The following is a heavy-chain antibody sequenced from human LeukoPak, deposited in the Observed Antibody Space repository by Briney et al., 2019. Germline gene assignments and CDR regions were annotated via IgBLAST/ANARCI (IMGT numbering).Heavy chain of an antibody. J-gene: IGHJ4*02. D-gene: IGHD6-13*01. CDR1: GFAFGSEA. V-gene: IGHV3-23*01. Sequence: GGSLRLSCAVSGFAFGSEAMSWVRQSPARGLEWVASISPGGGTTYYADYVKGRFTISRDNSKNTLYLQMNSLRAEDTAVYYCAKEVWIAASPGYWGQGTLVTVSS. CDR3: AKEVWIAASPGY. CDR2: ISPGGGTT.